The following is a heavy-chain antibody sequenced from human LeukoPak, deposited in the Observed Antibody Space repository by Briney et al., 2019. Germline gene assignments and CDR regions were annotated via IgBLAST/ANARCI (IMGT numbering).Heavy chain of an antibody. V-gene: IGHV4-39*01. J-gene: IGHJ6*02. CDR2: IYYSGST. CDR1: GGSISSSSYY. D-gene: IGHD2/OR15-2a*01. CDR3: ARHHTSRYYYYYYGMDV. Sequence: SETLSLTCTVSGGSISSSSYYWGWIRQPPGKGLEWIGSIYYSGSTYYNPSLKSRVTKSVDTSKNQFSLKLSSVTAADTAVYYCARHHTSRYYYYYYGMDVWGQGTTVTVSS.